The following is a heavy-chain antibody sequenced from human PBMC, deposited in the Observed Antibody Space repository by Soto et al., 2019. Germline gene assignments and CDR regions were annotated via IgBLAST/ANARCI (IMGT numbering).Heavy chain of an antibody. J-gene: IGHJ3*02. CDR3: ARTYCSGGTCYDVFDT. CDR1: GGSISTYY. CDR2: IYYSGST. D-gene: IGHD2-15*01. V-gene: IGHV4-59*01. Sequence: SETLSLTCAVSGGSISTYYWSWIRQPPGKGLKCIGYIYYSGSTHYKPSLKSRVTISIDTSKNQFSLKLSSVTAADTAVYYCARTYCSGGTCYDVFDTWGRGTMVTVSS.